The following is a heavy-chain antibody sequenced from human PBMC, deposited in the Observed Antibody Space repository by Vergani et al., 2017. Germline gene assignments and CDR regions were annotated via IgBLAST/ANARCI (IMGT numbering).Heavy chain of an antibody. V-gene: IGHV3-30*03. D-gene: IGHD3-10*01. CDR1: GFTFSSYG. CDR2: ISYDGSNK. Sequence: QVQLVESGGGVVQPGRSLRLSCAASGFTFSSYGMHWVRQAPGKGLEWVAVISYDGSNKYYADSVKGRFTISRDNSKNTLYLQMNSLRAEDTAVYYCARDPSGSYYRDLFDYWGQGTLVTVSS. CDR3: ARDPSGSYYRDLFDY. J-gene: IGHJ4*02.